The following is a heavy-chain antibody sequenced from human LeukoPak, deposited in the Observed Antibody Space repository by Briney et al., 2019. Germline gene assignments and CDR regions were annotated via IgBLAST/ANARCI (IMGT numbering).Heavy chain of an antibody. V-gene: IGHV3-30-3*01. Sequence: PGGSLRLSCAASGFTFSSYAKHWVRQAPGKGLEWVAVISYDGSNKYYADSVKGRFTISRDNSKNTLYLQMNSLRAEDTAVYYCARDLRSYGDAPVNWGQGTLVTVSS. D-gene: IGHD4-17*01. CDR2: ISYDGSNK. CDR1: GFTFSSYA. J-gene: IGHJ4*02. CDR3: ARDLRSYGDAPVN.